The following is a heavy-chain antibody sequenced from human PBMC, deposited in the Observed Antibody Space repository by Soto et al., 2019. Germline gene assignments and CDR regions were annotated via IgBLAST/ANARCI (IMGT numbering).Heavy chain of an antibody. CDR2: IWYDGSNK. V-gene: IGHV3-33*01. CDR3: AREGFGDILNYYGMDV. Sequence: PGGSLRLSCAASGFTFSSYGMHWVRQAPGKGLEWVAVIWYDGSNKYYADSVKGRFTISRDNSKNTLYLQMNSLRAEDTAVYYCAREGFGDILNYYGMDVWGQGTTVTVSS. CDR1: GFTFSSYG. D-gene: IGHD3-9*01. J-gene: IGHJ6*02.